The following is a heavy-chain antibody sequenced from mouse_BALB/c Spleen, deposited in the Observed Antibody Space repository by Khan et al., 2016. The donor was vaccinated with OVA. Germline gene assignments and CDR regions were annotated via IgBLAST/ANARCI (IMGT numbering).Heavy chain of an antibody. CDR1: GFSFSSYS. CDR2: ISSGGSYT. D-gene: IGHD1-1*01. J-gene: IGHJ2*01. CDR3: ARHRGYYGSYPSFDY. Sequence: EVELVESGGDLVRPGGSLKLSCAASGFSFSSYSMSWVRQTPEKRLEWVATISSGGSYTYSPDSVKGRFTISRDNDKNTLYLQMSSLKFEDTSLSYCARHRGYYGSYPSFDYWGQGTTLTVSS. V-gene: IGHV5-6*01.